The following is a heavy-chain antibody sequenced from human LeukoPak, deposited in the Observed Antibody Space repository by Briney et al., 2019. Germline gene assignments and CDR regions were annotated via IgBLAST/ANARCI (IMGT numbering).Heavy chain of an antibody. CDR2: ISAYNGNT. J-gene: IGHJ6*03. Sequence: ASVKVSCKASGYTFTSYGISWVRQAPGQGLEWMGWISAYNGNTNYAQKLQGRVTMTTDTSTSTAYMELRSLRSDDTAVYYCARVGTGYCSGGSCYSEHYYYYYMDVWGKGTTVTISS. CDR3: ARVGTGYCSGGSCYSEHYYYYYMDV. CDR1: GYTFTSYG. V-gene: IGHV1-18*01. D-gene: IGHD2-15*01.